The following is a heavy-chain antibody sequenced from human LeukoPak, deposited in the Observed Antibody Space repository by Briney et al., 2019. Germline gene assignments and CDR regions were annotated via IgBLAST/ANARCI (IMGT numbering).Heavy chain of an antibody. CDR3: ATIGTGDYRDDS. V-gene: IGHV3-66*01. D-gene: IGHD3/OR15-3a*01. CDR1: GFSVSNNY. CDR2: IYSGNTI. J-gene: IGHJ5*01. Sequence: PWGSLRLSGVVSGFSVSNNYVSWVRHAPGKGLEWVSVIYSGNTIKYADSVKGRFTISRDNSKNTVYLQMSSLRAEDTALYYCATIGTGDYRDDSWGQGTLVTVSS.